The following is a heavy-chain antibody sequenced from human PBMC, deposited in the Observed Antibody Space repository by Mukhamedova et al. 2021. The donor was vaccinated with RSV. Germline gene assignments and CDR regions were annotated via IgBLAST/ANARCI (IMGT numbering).Heavy chain of an antibody. CDR3: ARGGTRSYTSGDFDY. Sequence: SSGINAEYMGRQPPGKGLEWIGSVYYSGSTNYTPSLKGRVTMPVDTSKNQFSLKLSSVTAVDTAVYYCARGGTRSYTSGDFDYWGQGTLVTVSS. CDR2: VYYSGST. D-gene: IGHD6-19*01. J-gene: IGHJ4*02. CDR1: SSGINA. V-gene: IGHV4-61*01.